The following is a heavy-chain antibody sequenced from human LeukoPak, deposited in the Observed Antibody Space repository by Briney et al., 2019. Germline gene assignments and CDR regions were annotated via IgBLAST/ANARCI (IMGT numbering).Heavy chain of an antibody. D-gene: IGHD3-9*01. V-gene: IGHV3-64D*06. CDR3: SLPYDILTGQDY. CDR1: GFTFSSYA. J-gene: IGHJ4*02. Sequence: SGGSLRLSCSASGFTFSSYAMHWVRQAPGKGLEYVSAISSNGGSTYYADSVKGRFTIYRDNSKNTLYLQMSRLRAEDTAVYYCSLPYDILTGQDYWGQGTLVTVSS. CDR2: ISSNGGST.